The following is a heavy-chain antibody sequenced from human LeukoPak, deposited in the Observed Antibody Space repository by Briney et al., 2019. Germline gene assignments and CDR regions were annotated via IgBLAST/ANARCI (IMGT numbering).Heavy chain of an antibody. J-gene: IGHJ4*02. CDR3: ARGDYVWGSYRRPFDY. V-gene: IGHV1-2*02. CDR1: GYTFTGYY. Sequence: ASVKVSCKASGYTFTGYYMHWVRQAPGQGLECMGWINPNSGGTNYAQKFQGRVTMTRDTSISTAYMELSRLRSDDTAVYYCARGDYVWGSYRRPFDYWGQGTLVTVSS. CDR2: INPNSGGT. D-gene: IGHD3-16*02.